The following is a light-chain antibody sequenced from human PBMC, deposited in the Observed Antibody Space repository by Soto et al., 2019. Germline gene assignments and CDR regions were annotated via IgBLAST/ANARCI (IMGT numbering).Light chain of an antibody. CDR1: QSIGTY. CDR2: AAS. Sequence: DIQMTQSPSSLSASVGDRVTVTCRASQSIGTYVNWYQQKPGTAPKLLINAASRLQSGVPSKFSGSGSGTDFTLTISSLQPEDFVTYYCQQSYTIPYTFGQGTRLEI. V-gene: IGKV1-39*01. J-gene: IGKJ2*01. CDR3: QQSYTIPYT.